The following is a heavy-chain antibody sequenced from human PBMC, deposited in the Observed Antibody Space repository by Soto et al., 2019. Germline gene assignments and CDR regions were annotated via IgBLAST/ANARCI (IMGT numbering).Heavy chain of an antibody. V-gene: IGHV5-51*01. Sequence: PGESLKISCKVSGDSFTGFWIGWVRQVPGKGLEWLGSIYPRDSDTRYSPSFQGQVTISAGKSLSTAYLQWNSLQASDTAIYYCTRQHPLDSRVWYTWGQGTLVTVSS. CDR1: GDSFTGFW. CDR3: TRQHPLDSRVWYT. J-gene: IGHJ4*02. D-gene: IGHD6-19*01. CDR2: IYPRDSDT.